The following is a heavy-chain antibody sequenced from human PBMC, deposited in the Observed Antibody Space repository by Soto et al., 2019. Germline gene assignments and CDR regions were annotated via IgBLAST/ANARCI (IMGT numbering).Heavy chain of an antibody. CDR3: ARVGGFGATTIDY. J-gene: IGHJ4*02. D-gene: IGHD3-10*01. CDR2: IYYSGST. V-gene: IGHV4-30-4*01. CDR1: GGSISSGDYY. Sequence: QVQLQESGPGLVKPSQTLSLTCTVSGGSISSGDYYWSWIRQPPVKGLEWIGYIYYSGSTYYNPSLKRRVTISVDTSKNQFSLKLSSVTAADTAVYYCARVGGFGATTIDYWGQGTLVTVSS.